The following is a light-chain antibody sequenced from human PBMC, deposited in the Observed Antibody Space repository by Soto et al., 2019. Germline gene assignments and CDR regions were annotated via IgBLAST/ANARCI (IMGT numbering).Light chain of an antibody. Sequence: EIVLTQSPGTLSLSPGERATLSCRASQSVSSTYLAWYQQKPGQAPRLLIYGASNRASGIPDRFSGSGSGTDFTLTISRLEPEDFAVYYCLQYGSSPRTFCQGTKVEIK. V-gene: IGKV3-20*01. CDR2: GAS. J-gene: IGKJ1*01. CDR1: QSVSSTY. CDR3: LQYGSSPRT.